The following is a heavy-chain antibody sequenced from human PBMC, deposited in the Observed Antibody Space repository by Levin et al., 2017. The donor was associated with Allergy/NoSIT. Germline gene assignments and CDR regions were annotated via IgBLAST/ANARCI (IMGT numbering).Heavy chain of an antibody. V-gene: IGHV4-61*02. CDR1: GGSIRSGSYY. Sequence: SQTLSLTCTVSGGSIRSGSYYWSWIRQPAGKGLEWIGRIYTSGSTNYNPSLKSRVTISVDTSKNQFSLKLSSVTAADTAVYYCARTRRPSNYDILTGYYTDAFDIWGQGTMVTVAS. J-gene: IGHJ3*02. D-gene: IGHD3-9*01. CDR3: ARTRRPSNYDILTGYYTDAFDI. CDR2: IYTSGST.